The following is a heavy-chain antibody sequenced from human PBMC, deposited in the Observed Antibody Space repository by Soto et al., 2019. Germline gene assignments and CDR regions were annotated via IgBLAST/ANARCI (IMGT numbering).Heavy chain of an antibody. CDR2: IIPILGIA. D-gene: IGHD6-19*01. Sequence: SCKASGGTFSSYTISWVRQAPGQGLEWMGRIIPILGIANYAQKFQGRVTITADKSTSTAYMELSSLRSEDTAVYYCARRIAVAGQDDAFDIWGQGTMVTVSS. V-gene: IGHV1-69*02. CDR1: GGTFSSYT. CDR3: ARRIAVAGQDDAFDI. J-gene: IGHJ3*02.